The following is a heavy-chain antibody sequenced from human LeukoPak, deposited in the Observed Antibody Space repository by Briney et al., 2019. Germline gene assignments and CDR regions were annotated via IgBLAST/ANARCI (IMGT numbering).Heavy chain of an antibody. CDR3: ARQTKTFYGDYAL. D-gene: IGHD4-17*01. Sequence: GASVKVSCKASGGTFSSYTISWVRHAPGQGLEWMGSIIPILGITNYAQKFQGRVTITADKSTSTAYMGLSSLRSEDTAVYYCARQTKTFYGDYALWGQGTLVTVSS. CDR1: GGTFSSYT. J-gene: IGHJ4*02. CDR2: IIPILGIT. V-gene: IGHV1-69*02.